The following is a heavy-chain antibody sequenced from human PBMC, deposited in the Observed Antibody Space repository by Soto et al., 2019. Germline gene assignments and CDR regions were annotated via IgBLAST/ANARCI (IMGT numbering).Heavy chain of an antibody. CDR1: GASITSYY. V-gene: IGHV4-59*08. CDR3: GRGGNTGELTFRAFDS. CDR2: IHYSGGS. J-gene: IGHJ3*01. D-gene: IGHD7-27*01. Sequence: SETLSLTCTVSGASITSYYWNWIRQTPGKGLEWIGFIHYSGGSSFNASLKSRLTMSVDTSKNQYSLRLNFLTAADTAVYYCGRGGNTGELTFRAFDSWGKGIMV.